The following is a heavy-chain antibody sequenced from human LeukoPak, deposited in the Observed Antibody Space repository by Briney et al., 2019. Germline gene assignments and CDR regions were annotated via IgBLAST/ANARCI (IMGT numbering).Heavy chain of an antibody. V-gene: IGHV3-33*01. CDR2: IWYDGTNK. CDR3: ARAAYDSSGYLTL. CDR1: GFTFSSYG. J-gene: IGHJ4*02. Sequence: GRSLRLSCAASGFTFSSYGMHWVRQAPGKGLEWVAVIWYDGTNKYYADSVKGRFTISSDSSKNTLYLQMNSLRAEDTAVYYCARAAYDSSGYLTLWGQGTWSPSPQ. D-gene: IGHD3-22*01.